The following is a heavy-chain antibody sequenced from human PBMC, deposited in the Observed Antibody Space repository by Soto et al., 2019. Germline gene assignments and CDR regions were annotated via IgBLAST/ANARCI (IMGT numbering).Heavy chain of an antibody. J-gene: IGHJ4*02. CDR3: ERPSSGQYYFDY. Sequence: QVQLVQSGAEVKKPGASVKVSCKASGYTFTSYYMHWVRQAPGQGLEWMGIINPSGGSTSYAQKFQGRVTMTRDTSTSTVYMELSSLRSEDTAVYYCERPSSGQYYFDYWGQGPLVTVSS. CDR1: GYTFTSYY. CDR2: INPSGGST. D-gene: IGHD6-19*01. V-gene: IGHV1-46*01.